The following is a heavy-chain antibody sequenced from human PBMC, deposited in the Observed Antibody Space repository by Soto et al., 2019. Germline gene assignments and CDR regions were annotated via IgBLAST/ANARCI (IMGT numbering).Heavy chain of an antibody. Sequence: PGGSLRLSCAASGFIFSNYAMHWVRQAPGKGLEWMAVIPDDGDKIHYADSVKGRFTISRDNSKNTLYLQMNSLRAEDTAVYYCAREIERLLGYWGQGTLVTVS. D-gene: IGHD3-3*01. V-gene: IGHV3-30-3*01. J-gene: IGHJ4*02. CDR2: IPDDGDKI. CDR3: AREIERLLGY. CDR1: GFIFSNYA.